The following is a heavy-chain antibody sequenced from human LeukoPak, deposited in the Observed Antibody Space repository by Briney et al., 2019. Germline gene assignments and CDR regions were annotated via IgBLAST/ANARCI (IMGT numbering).Heavy chain of an antibody. Sequence: SGTLSLTCTVSGVSISTSYWSWIRQAPGKGLEYIGHLYYSGSPNYNPSLKSRVTISADTSRNEISLKVKSMTAADTAVYYCARRGQGYQYMDVWGKGTTVIVSS. CDR1: GVSISTSY. CDR3: ARRGQGYQYMDV. V-gene: IGHV4-59*08. J-gene: IGHJ6*03. CDR2: LYYSGSP.